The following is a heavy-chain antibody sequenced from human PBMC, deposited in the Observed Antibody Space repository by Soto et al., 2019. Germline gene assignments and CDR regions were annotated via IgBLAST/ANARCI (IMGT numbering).Heavy chain of an antibody. Sequence: GSLRLSCAASGFTFSSYWMHWVRQAPGKGLVWVSRINSDGSSTSYADSVKGRFTISRDKAKNTLYLQMNSLRAEDTAVYYCERGGPDCSSTSCPPRYYYYYGMDVWGQGTTVTVSS. D-gene: IGHD2-2*01. CDR2: INSDGSST. J-gene: IGHJ6*02. CDR1: GFTFSSYW. CDR3: ERGGPDCSSTSCPPRYYYYYGMDV. V-gene: IGHV3-74*01.